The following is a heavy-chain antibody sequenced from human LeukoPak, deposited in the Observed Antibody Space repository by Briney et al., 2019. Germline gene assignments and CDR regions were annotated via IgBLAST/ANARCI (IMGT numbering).Heavy chain of an antibody. CDR2: INSDGGGA. Sequence: GGSLRLPCAASGITLGNNWMHWVRQGPGKGLVWISRINSDGGGAIYADSVKGRFTVSRDNAKNTLYLQMNSLRAEDTAVYYCARDVPHNWFDTWGQGTLVTVSS. CDR3: ARDVPHNWFDT. CDR1: GITLGNNW. V-gene: IGHV3-74*01. J-gene: IGHJ5*02.